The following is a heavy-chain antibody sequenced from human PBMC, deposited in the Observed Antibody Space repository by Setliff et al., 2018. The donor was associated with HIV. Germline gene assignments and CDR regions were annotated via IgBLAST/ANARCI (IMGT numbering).Heavy chain of an antibody. CDR2: IHYTGNT. CDR3: ARHWNYDTGLDPFDI. D-gene: IGHD3-22*01. J-gene: IGHJ3*02. Sequence: SLTCPVSGSSISSYYWSWIRQPPGKGLEWIGFIHYTGNTNYNPSLKSRVTMSTDTSKNQLSLKLNSVTAADTAVYYCARHWNYDTGLDPFDIWGQGTMVTVSS. V-gene: IGHV4-59*08. CDR1: GSSISSYY.